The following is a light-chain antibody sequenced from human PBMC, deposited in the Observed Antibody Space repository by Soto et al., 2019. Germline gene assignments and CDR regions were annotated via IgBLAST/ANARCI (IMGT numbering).Light chain of an antibody. V-gene: IGKV2-28*01. J-gene: IGKJ4*01. Sequence: DIVMTQSPLSLAVTPGEPASISCRSSQSLLYTDGHNHLIWFLQKPGQSPQVLLYLGSNRASGVPDRFSGSASGTDFTLKISRVEAEDVGVYYCMQALQTPLTFGEGTSVEIK. CDR3: MQALQTPLT. CDR1: QSLLYTDGHNH. CDR2: LGS.